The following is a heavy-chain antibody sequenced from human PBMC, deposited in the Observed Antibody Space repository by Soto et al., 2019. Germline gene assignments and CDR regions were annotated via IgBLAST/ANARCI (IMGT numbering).Heavy chain of an antibody. D-gene: IGHD3-10*01. Sequence: VQLLESGGGLVQPGGSLRLSCAASGFSFSSYAMSWVRQAPGKGLEWVSVISGSGGTDYADSVKGRFTISRDNSKSTLYLRMNNLRADDTAVYYCAKGASYGSRSYPLDPWGQGTLVTVS. CDR2: ISGSGGT. V-gene: IGHV3-23*01. CDR1: GFSFSSYA. J-gene: IGHJ5*02. CDR3: AKGASYGSRSYPLDP.